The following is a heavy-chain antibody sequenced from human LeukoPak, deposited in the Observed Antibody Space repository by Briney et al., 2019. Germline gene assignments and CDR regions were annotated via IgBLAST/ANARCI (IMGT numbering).Heavy chain of an antibody. CDR2: IIPIFGTA. CDR3: ARDGCGGDCLDY. J-gene: IGHJ4*02. Sequence: SVKVSCKASGGTFSSYAISWVRHAPGQGLEWMGGIIPIFGTANYAQKFQGRVTITADESTSTAYMELSSLRSEDTAVYYCARDGCGGDCLDYWGQGTLVTVSS. D-gene: IGHD2-21*01. V-gene: IGHV1-69*13. CDR1: GGTFSSYA.